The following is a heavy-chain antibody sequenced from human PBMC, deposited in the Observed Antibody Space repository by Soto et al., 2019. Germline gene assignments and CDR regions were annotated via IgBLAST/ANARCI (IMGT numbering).Heavy chain of an antibody. CDR1: RYIFTAYF. CDR2: INPNTGAT. Sequence: QVQLVQSGAEVKKPGASVKVSCKAPRYIFTAYFMHWVRQAPGQGLEWIGWINPNTGATHYGLSFQGRVTMTRDTSISTAYMELSSLRSDDTAVYYCASHDPGARFDPWGQGTLVIVSS. V-gene: IGHV1-2*02. D-gene: IGHD1-1*01. J-gene: IGHJ5*02. CDR3: ASHDPGARFDP.